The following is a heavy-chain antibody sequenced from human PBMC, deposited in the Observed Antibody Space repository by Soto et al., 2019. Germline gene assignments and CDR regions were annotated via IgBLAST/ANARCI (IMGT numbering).Heavy chain of an antibody. D-gene: IGHD6-13*01. CDR3: ARSMYSTTAQLYYGMDV. Sequence: PSETLSLTCAASGYTIRSGYFWGWIRQPPGQGLEWIGSMYHSGITYYNVSLKSRVTISVDTSKNQLSQKLSYAPAEDTAVYYRARSMYSTTAQLYYGMDVWGQGTTVTVSS. CDR1: GYTIRSGYF. CDR2: MYHSGIT. J-gene: IGHJ6*02. V-gene: IGHV4-38-2*01.